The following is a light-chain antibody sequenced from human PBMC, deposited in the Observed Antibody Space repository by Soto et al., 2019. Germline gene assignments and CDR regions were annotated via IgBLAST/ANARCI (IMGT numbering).Light chain of an antibody. Sequence: EIVLTQSPATLSLSPGNRATLSCRASQSVSGYLAWYQQKPGQAPRLLIYDAYNRDTGIPARFSGSGSGTVFTLNIASLEPEDFAVYYCQQRSNWPSTFGGGTKVEI. CDR3: QQRSNWPST. CDR2: DAY. J-gene: IGKJ4*01. CDR1: QSVSGY. V-gene: IGKV3-11*01.